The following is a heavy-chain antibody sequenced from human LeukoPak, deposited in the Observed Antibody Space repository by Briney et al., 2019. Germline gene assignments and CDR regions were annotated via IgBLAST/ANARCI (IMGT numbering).Heavy chain of an antibody. J-gene: IGHJ4*02. CDR3: ASGAGWESGY. CDR1: GSTSSRNF. CDR2: INQDGSEK. Sequence: GGSLRLSCAASGSTSSRNFMSWVRQTPEKGLEWVANINQDGSEKNYVDSVKGQFTISRDNAKNSLFLQMNSLRAEDTAIYYCASGAGWESGYWGQGTLVTVSS. V-gene: IGHV3-7*01. D-gene: IGHD1-26*01.